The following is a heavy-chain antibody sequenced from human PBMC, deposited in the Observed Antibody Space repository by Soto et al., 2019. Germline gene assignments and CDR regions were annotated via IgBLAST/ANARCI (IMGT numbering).Heavy chain of an antibody. CDR1: GGSISSGGYY. Sequence: SETLSLTCAVSGGSISSGGYYWSWIRQPPGKGLELIGYIYYSGSTNYNPSLKSRVTISVDTSKNQFSLKLSSVTAADTAVYYCARGGYYDFWSGYHYYYYGMDVWGQGTTVTVSS. CDR2: IYYSGST. D-gene: IGHD3-3*01. V-gene: IGHV4-61*08. CDR3: ARGGYYDFWSGYHYYYYGMDV. J-gene: IGHJ6*02.